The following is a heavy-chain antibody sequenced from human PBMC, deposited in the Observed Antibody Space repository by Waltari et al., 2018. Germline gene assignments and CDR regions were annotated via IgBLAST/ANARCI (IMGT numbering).Heavy chain of an antibody. D-gene: IGHD1-7*01. J-gene: IGHJ4*02. V-gene: IGHV1-69*12. CDR1: GGTFSSYA. CDR2: IIPIFGTA. Sequence: QVQLVQSGAEVKKPGSSVQVSCKASGGTFSSYAISWVRQAPGQGLEWMGGIIPIFGTANYAQKFQGRVTITADESTSTAYMELSSLRSEDTAVYYCARDGTRNSVMVFDYWGQGTLVTVSS. CDR3: ARDGTRNSVMVFDY.